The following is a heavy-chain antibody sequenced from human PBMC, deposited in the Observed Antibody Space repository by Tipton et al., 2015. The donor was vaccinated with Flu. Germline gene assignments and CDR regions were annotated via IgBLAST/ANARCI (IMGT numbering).Heavy chain of an antibody. Sequence: QLVQSGAEVKKPGESLKISCKGSGYSFTSYWIGWVRQMPGKGLEWMGIIYPGDSDTRYSPSFQGQVTISADKSISTAYLQWSSLKASATAMYYCARRRSSSSSVRGASDAFDIWGQGTMVTVSS. V-gene: IGHV5-51*01. CDR2: IYPGDSDT. D-gene: IGHD6-6*01. CDR3: ARRRSSSSSVRGASDAFDI. J-gene: IGHJ3*02. CDR1: GYSFTSYW.